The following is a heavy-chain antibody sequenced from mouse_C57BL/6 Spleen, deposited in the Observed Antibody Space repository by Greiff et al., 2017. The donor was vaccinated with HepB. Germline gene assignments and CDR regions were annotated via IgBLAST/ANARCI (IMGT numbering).Heavy chain of an antibody. V-gene: IGHV1-59*01. CDR1: GYTFTSYW. D-gene: IGHD2-4*01. J-gene: IGHJ4*01. CDR2: IDPSDSYT. CDR3: ARDFRLRPYYYAMDY. Sequence: QVQLQQPGAELVRPGPSVKLSCKASGYTFTSYWMHWVKQRPGQGLEWIGVIDPSDSYTNYNQKFKGKATLTVDTSSSTAYMQLSSLTSEDSAVYYCARDFRLRPYYYAMDYWGQGTSVTVSS.